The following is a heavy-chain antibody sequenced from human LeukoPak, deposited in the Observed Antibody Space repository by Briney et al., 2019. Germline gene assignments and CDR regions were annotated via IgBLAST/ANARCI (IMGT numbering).Heavy chain of an antibody. D-gene: IGHD3-10*01. CDR1: GFTFSDYW. J-gene: IGHJ3*02. V-gene: IGHV3-53*01. CDR2: IYSGDNT. Sequence: SGGSLRLSCAGFGFTFSDYWTSWVRQAPGKGLEWVSFIYSGDNTYYADSVKGRFTISRDNSKNTLFLQMNSLRADDTAVYYCARDEGSGSGSLDIWGHGTKVTVSS. CDR3: ARDEGSGSGSLDI.